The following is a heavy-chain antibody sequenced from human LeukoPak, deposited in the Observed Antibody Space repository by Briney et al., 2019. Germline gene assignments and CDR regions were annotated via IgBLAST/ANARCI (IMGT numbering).Heavy chain of an antibody. J-gene: IGHJ4*02. CDR3: TKARSASSSSCYNY. CDR1: GFTFSNYS. D-gene: IGHD2-2*02. Sequence: GGSLRLSCAASGFTFSNYSMSWVRQAPGKGLEWVSSISGSDTSTYYADSVKGRFTISRDNSKNTLELQMNSLRAEDTAVYYCTKARSASSSSCYNYWGQGILVTISS. V-gene: IGHV3-23*01. CDR2: ISGSDTST.